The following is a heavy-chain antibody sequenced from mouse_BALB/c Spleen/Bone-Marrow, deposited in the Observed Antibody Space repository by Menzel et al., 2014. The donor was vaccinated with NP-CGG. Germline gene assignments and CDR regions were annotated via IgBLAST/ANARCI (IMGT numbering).Heavy chain of an antibody. CDR3: VDWEDY. CDR1: GFNFKDSY. Sequence: VQLQQSGAELVKPGASVKLSCTASGFNFKDSYMHWVKQRPDQGLEWIGRIDPAYGNTNYNQKFQGKATITSDTSSNTAYLQLSGLTSGDTAVYYCVDWEDYWGQGTTLTVSS. J-gene: IGHJ2*01. V-gene: IGHV14-3*02. CDR2: IDPAYGNT. D-gene: IGHD4-1*01.